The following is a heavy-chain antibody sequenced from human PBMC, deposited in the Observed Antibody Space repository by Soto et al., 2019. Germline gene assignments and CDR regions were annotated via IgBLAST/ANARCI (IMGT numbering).Heavy chain of an antibody. J-gene: IGHJ4*02. CDR2: ISGSGGST. D-gene: IGHD1-7*01. Sequence: GGYLRHSCEASGFTFSSYAMSWVRQAPGKGLELVSAISGSGGSTYYADSVKGRFTISRDNSKNTLYLQMNSLRAEDTAVDFCVRGTPTPVLDYWGQGTLVTDSS. V-gene: IGHV3-23*01. CDR1: GFTFSSYA. CDR3: VRGTPTPVLDY.